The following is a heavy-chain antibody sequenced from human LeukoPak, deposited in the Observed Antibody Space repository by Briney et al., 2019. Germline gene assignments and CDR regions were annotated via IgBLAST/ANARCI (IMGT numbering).Heavy chain of an antibody. CDR3: ARRGGVRYSYGPSCFDY. V-gene: IGHV4-30-2*01. J-gene: IGHJ4*02. CDR1: GGSISSGGYY. CDR2: IYHSGST. Sequence: SETLSLTCTVSGGSISSGGYYWSWIRQPPGKGLEWIGYIYHSGSTYYNPSLKSRVTISVDTSKNQFSLKLSSVTAADTAVYYCARRGGVRYSYGPSCFDYWGQGTLVTVSS. D-gene: IGHD5-18*01.